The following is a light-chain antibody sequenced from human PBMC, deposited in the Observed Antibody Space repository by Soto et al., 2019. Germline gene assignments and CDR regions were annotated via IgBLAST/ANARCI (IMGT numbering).Light chain of an antibody. Sequence: EIVMTQSPATLSVSPGERATLSCRASQSVTTNLAWYQQKPGQAPRLLIYAASTRATGIPARFSGSGSGTALTLTISSLQCEDFAVYFCQQYNYWPRTFGQGTKVEIK. CDR1: QSVTTN. CDR2: AAS. V-gene: IGKV3-15*01. CDR3: QQYNYWPRT. J-gene: IGKJ1*01.